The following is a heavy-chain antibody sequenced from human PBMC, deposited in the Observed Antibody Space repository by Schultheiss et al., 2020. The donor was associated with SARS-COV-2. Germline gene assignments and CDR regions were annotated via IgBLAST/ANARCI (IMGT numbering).Heavy chain of an antibody. J-gene: IGHJ4*02. D-gene: IGHD3-22*01. CDR3: ARDHQDYYDSSGYIDY. CDR1: GGSISSSN. CDR2: ISSSSSTI. Sequence: LSLTCAVSGGSISSSNWWSWVRQAPGKGLEWVSSISSSSSTIYYADSVKGRFTISRDNAKNSLYLQMNSLRAEDTAVYYCARDHQDYYDSSGYIDYWGQGTLVTVSS. V-gene: IGHV3-48*01.